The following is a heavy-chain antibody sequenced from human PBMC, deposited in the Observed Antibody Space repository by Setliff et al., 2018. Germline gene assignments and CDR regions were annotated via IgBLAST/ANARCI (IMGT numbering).Heavy chain of an antibody. CDR1: GYTFTSYD. J-gene: IGHJ4*02. D-gene: IGHD5-18*01. V-gene: IGHV1-8*02. CDR2: MNPNSGNT. CDR3: AKRGDTRTFDY. Sequence: ASVKVSCKASGYTFTSYDINWVRQATGQGLEWMGWMNPNSGNTGYAQKFQGRVTMSRDISKNTVYLHMTSLRAEDTAMYYCAKRGDTRTFDYWGQGTLVTVSS.